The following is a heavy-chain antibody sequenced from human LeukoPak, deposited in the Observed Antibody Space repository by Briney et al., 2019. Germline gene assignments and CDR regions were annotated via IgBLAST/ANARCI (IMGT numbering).Heavy chain of an antibody. D-gene: IGHD3-16*01. V-gene: IGHV3-21*01. CDR3: ARCALGVWADNYYMDV. CDR2: ISSSGSYM. CDR1: ESLNGYA. J-gene: IGHJ6*03. Sequence: PGGSLRLSCSASESLNGYAMSWVRQAPGMGLEWVASISSSGSYMYYAVSVKGRFIISRDNAKKSLSLETNSLTSHDTAIYYCARCALGVWADNYYMDVWGTGTTVIVSS.